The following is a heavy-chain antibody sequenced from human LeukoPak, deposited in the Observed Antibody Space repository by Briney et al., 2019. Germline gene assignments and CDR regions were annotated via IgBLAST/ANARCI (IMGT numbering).Heavy chain of an antibody. V-gene: IGHV4-30-4*08. Sequence: SETLSLTCTVSGGSISSGDYYWSWIRQPPGKGLEWIGYIYYSGSTYYNPSLKSRVTISVDTSKNQFSLKLSSVTAADTAVYYCARGAGGTIFGVVIIGSYDAFDIWGQGTMDTVSS. J-gene: IGHJ3*02. CDR1: GGSISSGDYY. CDR3: ARGAGGTIFGVVIIGSYDAFDI. D-gene: IGHD3-3*01. CDR2: IYYSGST.